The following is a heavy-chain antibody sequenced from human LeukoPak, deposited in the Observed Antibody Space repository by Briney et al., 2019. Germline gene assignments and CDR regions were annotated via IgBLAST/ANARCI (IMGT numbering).Heavy chain of an antibody. J-gene: IGHJ4*02. CDR1: GGSISSNKYH. CDR2: IDYSGST. Sequence: SETLSLTCTVSGGSISSNKYHWGWIRQPPGKGLVWIGSIDYSGSTYYKSSLKSRVTISVDTSKNQFSLKLSSVTAADTAVYYCARHYWFGSGSYEPLRYWGQGTLVTVSS. V-gene: IGHV4-39*01. D-gene: IGHD3-10*01. CDR3: ARHYWFGSGSYEPLRY.